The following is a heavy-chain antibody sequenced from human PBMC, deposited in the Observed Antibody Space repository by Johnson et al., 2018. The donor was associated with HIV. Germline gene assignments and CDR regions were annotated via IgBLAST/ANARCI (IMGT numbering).Heavy chain of an antibody. CDR3: ARDLAPGGSGSYYNAFDI. J-gene: IGHJ3*02. V-gene: IGHV3-20*04. CDR2: IYWNGGTT. CDR1: GFTFDDYG. Sequence: VQLVESGGGVVRPGRSLRLSCAASGFTFDDYGMTWVRQPPGKGLEWVSGIYWNGGTTGYADSVKGRFTISRDNAKNSLYLQMNSLRAEDTALHYCARDLAPGGSGSYYNAFDIWGQGTMVTVSS. D-gene: IGHD3-10*01.